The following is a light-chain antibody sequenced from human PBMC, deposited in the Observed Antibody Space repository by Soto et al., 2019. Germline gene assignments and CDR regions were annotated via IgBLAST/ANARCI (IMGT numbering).Light chain of an antibody. CDR1: QRVGSSY. Sequence: EIVLTQSPGTLSLSPGERAALSCRASQRVGSSYLAWYQQKPGQAPRPLIYGASRRALAIPDRLSGSGSGTDFTLTISRLEPEDFAVYYCQQYGSSPWTFGQGTKVEIK. CDR2: GAS. CDR3: QQYGSSPWT. J-gene: IGKJ1*01. V-gene: IGKV3-20*01.